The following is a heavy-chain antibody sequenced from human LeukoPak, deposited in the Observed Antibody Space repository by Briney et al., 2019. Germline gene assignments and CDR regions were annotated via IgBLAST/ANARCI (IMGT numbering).Heavy chain of an antibody. CDR2: ISYDGSNK. D-gene: IGHD3-10*01. V-gene: IGHV3-30-3*01. CDR1: GFTFSSYA. J-gene: IGHJ4*02. Sequence: PGRSLRLSCAASGFTFSSYAMHWVRQAPGKGLEWVAVISYDGSNKYYADSVKGRFTISRDNSKNTLYLQMNSLRAEDTAVYYWGGGRGGSMVRGVYFDYWGQGTLVTVSS. CDR3: GGGRGGSMVRGVYFDY.